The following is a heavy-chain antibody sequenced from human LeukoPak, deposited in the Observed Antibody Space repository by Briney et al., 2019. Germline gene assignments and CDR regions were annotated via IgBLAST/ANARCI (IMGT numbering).Heavy chain of an antibody. CDR3: ARVGAAGDFWSGYYLDY. CDR2: IIPIFGTA. J-gene: IGHJ4*02. D-gene: IGHD3-3*01. Sequence: SVRVSCKASGGTFSSYAISWVRQAPGQGLEWMGGIIPIFGTANYAQKFQGRVTITTDESTSTAYMELSSLRSEDTAVYYCARVGAAGDFWSGYYLDYWGQGTLVTVSS. V-gene: IGHV1-69*05. CDR1: GGTFSSYA.